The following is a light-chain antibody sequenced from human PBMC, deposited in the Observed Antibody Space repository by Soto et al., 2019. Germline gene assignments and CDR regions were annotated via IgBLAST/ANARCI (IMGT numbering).Light chain of an antibody. CDR1: QSVSSIY. Sequence: EIVLTQSPGTLSLSPGERATLFCRTSQSVSSIYLAWYQQKPGQAPRLLMYGASSRATGIPDRFTGSGSGTDFTLTISRLEPEDFAVYYCQQYGNSPRTFGPGTKVEIK. CDR2: GAS. J-gene: IGKJ1*01. CDR3: QQYGNSPRT. V-gene: IGKV3-20*01.